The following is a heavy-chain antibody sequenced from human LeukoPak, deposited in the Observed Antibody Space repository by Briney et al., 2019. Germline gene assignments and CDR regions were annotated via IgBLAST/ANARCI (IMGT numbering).Heavy chain of an antibody. CDR3: ARYYYDSSGYDTFDY. V-gene: IGHV4-34*01. D-gene: IGHD3-22*01. Sequence: PSETLSLTCAVYGGSFSGYYWSWIRQPPGKGLEWIGEINHSGSTNYNPSLRSRVTISVDTSKNQFSLKLSSVTAADTAVYYCARYYYDSSGYDTFDYWGQGTLVTVS. CDR2: INHSGST. CDR1: GGSFSGYY. J-gene: IGHJ4*02.